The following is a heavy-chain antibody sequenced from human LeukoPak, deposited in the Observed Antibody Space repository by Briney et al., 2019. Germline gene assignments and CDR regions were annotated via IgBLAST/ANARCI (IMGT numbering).Heavy chain of an antibody. CDR1: GGSVNSGAYS. Sequence: PSETLSLTCAVSGGSVNSGAYSWSWIRQPPGKGMEWIGYIYHSGSTYYNPSLKSRVPISVDRSKNQFSLKLSSVTAADTAVYYCARAVDTAMVNWGQGTLVTVSS. D-gene: IGHD5-18*01. V-gene: IGHV4-30-2*01. J-gene: IGHJ4*02. CDR2: IYHSGST. CDR3: ARAVDTAMVN.